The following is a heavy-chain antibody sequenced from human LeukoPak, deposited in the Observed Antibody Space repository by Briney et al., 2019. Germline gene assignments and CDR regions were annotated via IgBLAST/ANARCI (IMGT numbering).Heavy chain of an antibody. Sequence: ASVKVSCKASGYTFTSYGISWVRQAPGQGLEWMGWISAYNGNTNYAQKLQGRVTMTTDTSTSTAYMELRSLRSDDTAAYYCARDTSSGDFSELDYWGQGTLVTVSS. D-gene: IGHD3-3*01. CDR2: ISAYNGNT. CDR1: GYTFTSYG. J-gene: IGHJ4*02. V-gene: IGHV1-18*01. CDR3: ARDTSSGDFSELDY.